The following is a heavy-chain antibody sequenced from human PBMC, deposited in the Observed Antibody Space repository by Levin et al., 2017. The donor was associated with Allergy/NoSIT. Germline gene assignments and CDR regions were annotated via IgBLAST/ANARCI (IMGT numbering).Heavy chain of an antibody. V-gene: IGHV3-43*01. J-gene: IGHJ6*02. CDR2: ISWDGGST. CDR3: AKDLYSSSWYIVPSGVATHKHYYYYGMDV. CDR1: GFTFDDYT. Sequence: VASVKVSCAASGFTFDDYTMHWVRQAPGKGLEWVSLISWDGGSTYYADSVKGRFTISRDNSKNSLYLQMNSLRTEDTALYYCAKDLYSSSWYIVPSGVATHKHYYYYGMDVWGQGTTVTVSS. D-gene: IGHD6-13*01.